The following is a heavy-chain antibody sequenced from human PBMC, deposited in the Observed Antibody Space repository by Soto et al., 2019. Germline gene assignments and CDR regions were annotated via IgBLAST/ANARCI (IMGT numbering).Heavy chain of an antibody. CDR1: GFSLIPYW. CDR3: VRGGVHYYDNSFDY. CDR2: IKQDGSER. D-gene: IGHD3-22*01. J-gene: IGHJ4*02. Sequence: SLRLSCAASGFSLIPYWMSWVRQAPGKGLEWVSNIKQDGSERNYVNSVKGRFTISRDNAKNSVYLEMNSLRAEDTAVYYCVRGGVHYYDNSFDYWGQGTLVTVSS. V-gene: IGHV3-7*03.